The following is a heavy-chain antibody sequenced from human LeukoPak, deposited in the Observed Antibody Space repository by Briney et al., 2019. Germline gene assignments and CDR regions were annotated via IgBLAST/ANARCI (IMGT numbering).Heavy chain of an antibody. Sequence: SETLSLTCTVSGGSISSYYWTRIRQPPGEGLEWIGYIYYSGSTNYHPSLKSRLTISVDTSKNQFSLKLSSVTAADTAVYYCARHVATGATDAFDFWGRGTMVTVSS. CDR1: GGSISSYY. CDR2: IYYSGST. D-gene: IGHD1-1*01. V-gene: IGHV4-59*08. CDR3: ARHVATGATDAFDF. J-gene: IGHJ3*01.